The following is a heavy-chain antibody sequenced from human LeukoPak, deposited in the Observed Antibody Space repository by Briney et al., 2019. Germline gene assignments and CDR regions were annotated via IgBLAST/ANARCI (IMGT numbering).Heavy chain of an antibody. CDR1: GFNFGSSY. D-gene: IGHD2-2*01. V-gene: IGHV3-74*01. CDR2: ISSDGTST. Sequence: GGSLRLSYAASGFNFGSSYMHWLRQDTGKGLVWVSCISSDGTSTNYADSVKGRFTISRDNPKNTVYLQMNSLRAEDTAVYYCARDVGSSLHSWGQGTLVIVSS. J-gene: IGHJ4*02. CDR3: ARDVGSSLHS.